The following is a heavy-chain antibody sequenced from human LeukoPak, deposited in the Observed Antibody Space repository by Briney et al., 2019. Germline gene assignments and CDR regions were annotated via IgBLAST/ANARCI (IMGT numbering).Heavy chain of an antibody. Sequence: PSQTLSLTCTVSGGSISSGSYYWSWIRQPAGKGLEWIGRIYTSGSTNYNPSLKSRVTISVDTSKNQFSLKLSSVTAADTAVYYCARHGLRYFDWSMYFDYWGQGTLVTVSS. CDR2: IYTSGST. CDR3: ARHGLRYFDWSMYFDY. CDR1: GGSISSGSYY. D-gene: IGHD3-9*01. J-gene: IGHJ4*02. V-gene: IGHV4-61*02.